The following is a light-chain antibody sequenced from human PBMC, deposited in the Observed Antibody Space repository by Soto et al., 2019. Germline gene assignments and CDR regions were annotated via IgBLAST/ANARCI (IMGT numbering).Light chain of an antibody. Sequence: QSVLTQPASVSGSPGQSITISCTGTSSDVGGYNYVSWYQQHPGRAPKLMIFDVRNRPSGVSNRFSGFKSGNTASLTISGLQAEDEADYYCSSYASTSTYGFGTGTKVTVL. CDR2: DVR. CDR3: SSYASTSTYG. V-gene: IGLV2-14*01. CDR1: SSDVGGYNY. J-gene: IGLJ1*01.